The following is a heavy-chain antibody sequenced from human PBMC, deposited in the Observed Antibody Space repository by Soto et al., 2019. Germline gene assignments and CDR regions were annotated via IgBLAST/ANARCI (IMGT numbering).Heavy chain of an antibody. Sequence: EVQLVESGGGLVQPGGSLRLSCAASGFTFSSYWMHWVRQAPGKGLVWVSRINNDGSSTNYADSVKGRFTISRDNAKNTLYVQMNSLSAEDTAVYYCARGLYGDSGNDYWGQGTLVTVSS. CDR2: INNDGSST. D-gene: IGHD4-17*01. CDR1: GFTFSSYW. J-gene: IGHJ4*02. V-gene: IGHV3-74*01. CDR3: ARGLYGDSGNDY.